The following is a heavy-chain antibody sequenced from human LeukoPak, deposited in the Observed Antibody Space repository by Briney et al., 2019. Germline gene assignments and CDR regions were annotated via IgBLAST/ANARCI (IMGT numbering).Heavy chain of an antibody. V-gene: IGHV3-48*03. CDR2: ISSSGSNI. Sequence: GGPLRLPCAASGFTFSSYEMNWVRQAPGKGLEWVSYISSSGSNIYYAASVKGRFTISRDNAKNSLYLQMNSLRAEDTAVYYCAELGITMIGGVWGKGTTVTISS. J-gene: IGHJ6*04. CDR1: GFTFSSYE. D-gene: IGHD3-10*02. CDR3: AELGITMIGGV.